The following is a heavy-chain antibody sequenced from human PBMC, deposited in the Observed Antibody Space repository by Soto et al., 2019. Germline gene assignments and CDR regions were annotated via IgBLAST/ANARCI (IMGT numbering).Heavy chain of an antibody. V-gene: IGHV2-5*02. CDR1: GFSLRTSGVG. CDR3: AHAFRTHSDILIGYFLAVFDI. Sequence: SGPTLVNPKQTLTLTCTFSGFSLRTSGVGVGWIRQPPGKALEWLALIYWDDDKRYSPSLKSRLTITKDTSKNQVVLTMTNIETVDTATYYWAHAFRTHSDILIGYFLAVFDIWVQGTLVTVSS. CDR2: IYWDDDK. D-gene: IGHD3-9*01. J-gene: IGHJ3*02.